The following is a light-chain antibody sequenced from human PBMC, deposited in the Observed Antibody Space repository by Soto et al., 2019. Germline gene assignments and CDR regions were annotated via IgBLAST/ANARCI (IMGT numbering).Light chain of an antibody. CDR2: EGS. CDR3: SSYTSSSTGV. J-gene: IGLJ1*01. CDR1: TNDVGSYSL. V-gene: IGLV2-14*02. Sequence: QSVLAQPASVSGSPGRSITVSCTGTTNDVGSYSLVSWYQQHAGKAPKLLLYEGSKRPSGVSNRFSGSKSGNTASLTISGLHAEDEADYYCSSYTSSSTGVFGTGTKVTVL.